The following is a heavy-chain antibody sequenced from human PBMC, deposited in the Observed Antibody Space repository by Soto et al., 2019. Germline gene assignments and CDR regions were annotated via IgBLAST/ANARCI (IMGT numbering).Heavy chain of an antibody. J-gene: IGHJ4*02. CDR1: GYTFRSYW. D-gene: IGHD3-16*01. Sequence: PGASLKISCKGSGYTFRSYWIGWVRQMPGKGLEWMGIIYPEDSDIRYSPSFQGQVTISTDKSISTAYLQWSSLKASDTAMYFCATGGSGAPYYFDYWGQGTLVTVSS. CDR2: IYPEDSDI. V-gene: IGHV5-51*01. CDR3: ATGGSGAPYYFDY.